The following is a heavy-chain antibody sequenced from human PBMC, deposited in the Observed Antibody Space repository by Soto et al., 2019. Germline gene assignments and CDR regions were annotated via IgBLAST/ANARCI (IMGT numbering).Heavy chain of an antibody. V-gene: IGHV3-23*01. J-gene: IGHJ4*02. D-gene: IGHD6-13*01. Sequence: GGSLRLSCAASGFTFSSYALSWVRLAPGKGLEWVSVISGSGAGTYYADSVKGRFTISRDNSKNTLYLQMNSLRAEDTAVYYCANSIAAAGIAMDYWGQGTLVTVSS. CDR2: ISGSGAGT. CDR1: GFTFSSYA. CDR3: ANSIAAAGIAMDY.